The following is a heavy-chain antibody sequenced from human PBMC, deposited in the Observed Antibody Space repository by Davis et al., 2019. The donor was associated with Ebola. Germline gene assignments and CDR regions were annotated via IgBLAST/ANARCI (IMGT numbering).Heavy chain of an antibody. J-gene: IGHJ4*02. Sequence: AASVKVSCKASGYTFTSYGISWVRQAPGQGLEWMGWISAYNGNTNYAQKLQGRVTMTTDTSTSTAYMALRSLRSDDTAVYYCARDLSPLRFLKWLKGGYDYWGQGTLVTVSS. D-gene: IGHD3-3*01. CDR3: ARDLSPLRFLKWLKGGYDY. V-gene: IGHV1-18*01. CDR2: ISAYNGNT. CDR1: GYTFTSYG.